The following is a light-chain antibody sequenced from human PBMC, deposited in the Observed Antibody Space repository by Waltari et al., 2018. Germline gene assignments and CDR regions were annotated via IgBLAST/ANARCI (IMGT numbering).Light chain of an antibody. V-gene: IGKV3D-20*01. J-gene: IGKJ4*01. CDR1: QNIGGAY. Sequence: EIVLTQSPATLSLSPGARATLSCGASQNIGGAYLAWYQQKPGLAPRLLIYDTAIRAAGVPDRFSGSGSGTDFTLTISRLDPEDFALYFCQQYANSPLTLGGGTKVEF. CDR3: QQYANSPLT. CDR2: DTA.